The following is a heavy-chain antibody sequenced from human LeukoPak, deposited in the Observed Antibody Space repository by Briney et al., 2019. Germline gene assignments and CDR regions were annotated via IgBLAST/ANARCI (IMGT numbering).Heavy chain of an antibody. CDR1: GFTFDDYA. V-gene: IGHV3-43D*03. D-gene: IGHD6-19*01. CDR2: ISWDGGSN. Sequence: PGGSLRLSCAASGFTFDDYAMHWVRQAPGKGLEWVSLISWDGGSNYYADSVKGRFTISRDNSNNSLYLQMNSLRAEDTALYYCAKDMSRYSSGWYSCGYWGQGTLVTVSS. J-gene: IGHJ4*02. CDR3: AKDMSRYSSGWYSCGY.